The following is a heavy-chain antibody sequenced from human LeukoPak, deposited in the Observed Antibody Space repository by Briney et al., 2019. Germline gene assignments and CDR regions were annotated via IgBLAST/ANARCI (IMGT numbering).Heavy chain of an antibody. Sequence: GGSLRLSCAASGFTFSSYSMNWVRQAPGKGLEWVSSISSSSSYIYYADSVKGRFTISRDNAKNSLYLRMNSLRAEDTAVYYCARARYSGYEGLLGYNWFDPWGQGTLVTVSS. CDR1: GFTFSSYS. V-gene: IGHV3-21*01. D-gene: IGHD5-12*01. CDR2: ISSSSSYI. J-gene: IGHJ5*02. CDR3: ARARYSGYEGLLGYNWFDP.